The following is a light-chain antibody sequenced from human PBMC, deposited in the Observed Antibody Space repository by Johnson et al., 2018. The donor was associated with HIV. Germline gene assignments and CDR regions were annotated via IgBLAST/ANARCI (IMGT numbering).Light chain of an antibody. Sequence: QSVLTQPPSVSAAPGQKVTISCSGSSSNIGNNYVSWYQQVPGTAPKLLIYDNNKRPSGIPDRISGSKSGTSATLGITGLQTGDEADYCCATWDSSLSTYVFGTGTKVTVL. CDR1: SSNIGNNY. CDR2: DNN. J-gene: IGLJ1*01. CDR3: ATWDSSLSTYV. V-gene: IGLV1-51*01.